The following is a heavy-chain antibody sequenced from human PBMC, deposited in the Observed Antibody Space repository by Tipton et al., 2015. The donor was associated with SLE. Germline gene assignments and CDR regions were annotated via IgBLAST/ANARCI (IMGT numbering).Heavy chain of an antibody. D-gene: IGHD6-13*01. J-gene: IGHJ4*02. CDR1: GVSIGSSYYY. CDR2: VYYIGST. Sequence: TLSLTCIVSGVSIGSSYYYWARIRQPPGKGLEWIGTVYYIGSTYYNPSLKSRVTISLDTSKSQFSLRLTPVTAADTAVYYCTGVGSGPGTDYWGQGTLVTVSS. V-gene: IGHV4-39*07. CDR3: TGVGSGPGTDY.